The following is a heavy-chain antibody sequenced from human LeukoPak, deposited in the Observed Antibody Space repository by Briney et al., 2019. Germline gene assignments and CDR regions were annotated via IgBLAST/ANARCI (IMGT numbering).Heavy chain of an antibody. CDR1: GFTFSSYG. CDR3: AKALLVDILTGYDAFDI. Sequence: GGTLRLSCAASGFTFSSYGMSWVRQAPGKGLEWVSAISGSGGNTYYADSVRGRFTISRDNSKNTLYLQMNSLRAEDTAVYYCAKALLVDILTGYDAFDIWGQGTMVTVSS. D-gene: IGHD3-9*01. CDR2: ISGSGGNT. V-gene: IGHV3-23*01. J-gene: IGHJ3*02.